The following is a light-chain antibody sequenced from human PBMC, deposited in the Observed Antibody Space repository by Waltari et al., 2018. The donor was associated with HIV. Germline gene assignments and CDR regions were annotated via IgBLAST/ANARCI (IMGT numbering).Light chain of an antibody. J-gene: IGKJ2*01. CDR3: QHFNSVPYT. CDR1: QSVYNF. Sequence: AIQLTQSPSSLSASPGERVVLSCRASQSVYNFLAWYQQKPGAAPRLLIYSVSSLQPGVPSRFSGSGSGTEFALTISSLQSEDFATYYCQHFNSVPYTFGQGTKVELK. CDR2: SVS. V-gene: IGKV1-8*01.